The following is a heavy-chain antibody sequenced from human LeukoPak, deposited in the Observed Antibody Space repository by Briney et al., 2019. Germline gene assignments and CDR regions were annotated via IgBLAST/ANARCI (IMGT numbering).Heavy chain of an antibody. J-gene: IGHJ6*03. V-gene: IGHV3-7*03. Sequence: PGGSLRLSCAASGFTFSTYWMSWVRQAPGKGLEWVANIKQDGSEKYYVDSVKGRFTISRDTSRSTLYLQMNSLRAEDTAVYYCAKDGMGEGEVPTSMDVWGKGTTVTVSS. CDR3: AKDGMGEGEVPTSMDV. CDR1: GFTFSTYW. CDR2: IKQDGSEK. D-gene: IGHD2-2*01.